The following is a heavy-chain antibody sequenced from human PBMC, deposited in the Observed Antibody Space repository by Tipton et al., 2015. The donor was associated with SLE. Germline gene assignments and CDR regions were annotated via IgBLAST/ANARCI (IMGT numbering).Heavy chain of an antibody. V-gene: IGHV1-18*04. D-gene: IGHD5-24*01. Sequence: QLVQSGPEVKKPGASVKVSCKSSDYPLTNYGITWVRQAPGQGLEWMGWIDSYNGYTKYAQNLQGRVTMTSDTSTNTAYMGLRSLRYDDTAVYYCARGFDGSPRYFDLWGRGTLVTVSS. CDR1: DYPLTNYG. CDR2: IDSYNGYT. CDR3: ARGFDGSPRYFDL. J-gene: IGHJ2*01.